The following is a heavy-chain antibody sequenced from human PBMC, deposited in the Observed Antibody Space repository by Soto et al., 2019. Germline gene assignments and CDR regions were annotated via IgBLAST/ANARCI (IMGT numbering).Heavy chain of an antibody. J-gene: IGHJ4*02. CDR2: ISGRGDDT. D-gene: IGHD3-22*01. Sequence: GGSLRLSCAASGCTFSSYAMSWVRQAPGKGLEWVSTISGRGDDTYYTDSVKGRFTISRDNSKNTLYVHMNSLRAEDTAVYYCARAQPTYSSSYFDYWGQGTLVTVSS. CDR3: ARAQPTYSSSYFDY. V-gene: IGHV3-23*01. CDR1: GCTFSSYA.